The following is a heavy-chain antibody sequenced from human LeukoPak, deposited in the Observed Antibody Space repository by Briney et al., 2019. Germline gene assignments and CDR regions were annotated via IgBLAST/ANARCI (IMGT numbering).Heavy chain of an antibody. J-gene: IGHJ4*02. CDR3: ARVAYYYGSGSTHYFDY. CDR1: GFTFSSYD. V-gene: IGHV3-13*01. Sequence: GSLRLSCAASGFTFSSYDMHWVRQATGKGLEWVSAIGTAGDTYYPGSVKGRFTISRENAKNSLYLQMNSLRAGDTAVYYCARVAYYYGSGSTHYFDYWGQGTLVTVSS. D-gene: IGHD3-10*01. CDR2: IGTAGDT.